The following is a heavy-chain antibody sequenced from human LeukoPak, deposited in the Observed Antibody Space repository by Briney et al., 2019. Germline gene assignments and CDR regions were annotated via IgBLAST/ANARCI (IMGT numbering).Heavy chain of an antibody. J-gene: IGHJ3*02. CDR1: GFTFDDYA. D-gene: IGHD2-21*01. V-gene: IGHV3-9*03. CDR3: AKSGDIGDAFDI. Sequence: SLRLSCAASGFTFDDYAMHWVRQPPGKGLEWVSGISWNSGRIGYADSVKGRFTISRDNAKNSLYLQMNSLRAEDMALYYCAKSGDIGDAFDIWGQGTMVTVSS. CDR2: ISWNSGRI.